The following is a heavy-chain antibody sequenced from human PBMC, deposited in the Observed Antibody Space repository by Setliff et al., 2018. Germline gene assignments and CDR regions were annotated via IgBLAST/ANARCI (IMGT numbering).Heavy chain of an antibody. V-gene: IGHV4-38-2*02. Sequence: PSETLSLTCNVSGDSISSTYHWGWIRQSPGKGLEWIGTIYHSGNTYYNPSLXXXLXISXXXXXXXXXXXXXXXXAADTAIYYCARVRNTQNGFFDYWSQGTLVTVSS. D-gene: IGHD2-21*01. J-gene: IGHJ4*02. CDR3: ARVRNTQNGFFDY. CDR2: IYHSGNT. CDR1: GDSISSTYH.